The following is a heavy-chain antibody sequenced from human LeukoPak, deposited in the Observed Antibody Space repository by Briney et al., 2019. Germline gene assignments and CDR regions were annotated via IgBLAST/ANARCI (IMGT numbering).Heavy chain of an antibody. CDR2: IRYDGSYN. CDR3: AKRRDAASTGSGAFDY. J-gene: IGHJ4*02. D-gene: IGHD3-10*01. V-gene: IGHV3-30*02. Sequence: GGSLRLSCAASGFTFSSYSMNWVRQAPGKGLEWGAFIRYDGSYNLYVESVKGRFTISRDDSKNTLYLQMNSLRAEDTAVYYCAKRRDAASTGSGAFDYWSQGTLVTVSS. CDR1: GFTFSSYS.